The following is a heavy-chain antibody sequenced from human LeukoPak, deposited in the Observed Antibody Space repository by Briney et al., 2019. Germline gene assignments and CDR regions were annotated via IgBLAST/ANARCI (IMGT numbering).Heavy chain of an antibody. J-gene: IGHJ4*02. V-gene: IGHV1-8*01. Sequence: ASVKVSCKASGFTFTSYDFNWVRQATGQGLEWMGWMNPNSGNTGYAQKFQGRVTMTRDTSISTAYMELSSLRSEDTAVYYCARGLYYDFWSGYYITDYWGQGTLVTVS. CDR2: MNPNSGNT. D-gene: IGHD3-3*01. CDR1: GFTFTSYD. CDR3: ARGLYYDFWSGYYITDY.